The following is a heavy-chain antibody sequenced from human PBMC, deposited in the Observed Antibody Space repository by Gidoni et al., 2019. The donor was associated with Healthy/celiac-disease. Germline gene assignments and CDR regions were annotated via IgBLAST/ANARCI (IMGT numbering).Heavy chain of an antibody. V-gene: IGHV3-30*02. CDR1: GFTFSRYG. CDR3: AKVPGADYYDSSGYLP. Sequence: QVQLVESGGGVVQPGGSLRLSCAASGFTFSRYGMHWVRQAPGKGLEWVAFIRYDGSNKYYADSVKGRFTISRDNSKNTLYLQMNSLRAEDTAVYYCAKVPGADYYDSSGYLPWGQGTLVTVSS. J-gene: IGHJ5*02. CDR2: IRYDGSNK. D-gene: IGHD3-22*01.